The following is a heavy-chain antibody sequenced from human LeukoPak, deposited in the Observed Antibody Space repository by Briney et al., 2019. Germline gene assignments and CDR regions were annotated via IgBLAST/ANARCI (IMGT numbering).Heavy chain of an antibody. CDR3: ARDFLLQSEGLFDY. Sequence: SETLSPTCTVSGGSISSYYWSWIRQPPGKELEWIGYIYYSGSTNYNPSLKSRVTISVDTSKNQFSLRLNSVTAADTAVYYCARDFLLQSEGLFDYWGQGTLVTVSS. CDR1: GGSISSYY. V-gene: IGHV4-59*12. J-gene: IGHJ4*02. CDR2: IYYSGST. D-gene: IGHD4-11*01.